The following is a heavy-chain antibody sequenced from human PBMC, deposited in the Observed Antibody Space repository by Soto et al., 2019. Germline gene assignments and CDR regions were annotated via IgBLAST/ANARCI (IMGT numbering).Heavy chain of an antibody. CDR2: IYYSGST. D-gene: IGHD2-21*01. V-gene: IGHV4-59*01. Sequence: SETLSLTCTVSGGSISSYYWSWIRQPPGKGLEWIGYIYYSGSTNYNPSLKSRVTISVDTSKNQFSLKLSSVTAADTAVYYCARYDCGGDCYLPAFDYSGQATLVTVSS. CDR1: GGSISSYY. J-gene: IGHJ4*02. CDR3: ARYDCGGDCYLPAFDY.